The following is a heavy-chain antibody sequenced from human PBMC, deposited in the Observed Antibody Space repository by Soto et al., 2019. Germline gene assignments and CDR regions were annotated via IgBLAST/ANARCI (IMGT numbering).Heavy chain of an antibody. CDR1: GFTVSSNY. J-gene: IGHJ3*01. D-gene: IGHD6-19*01. Sequence: PVGSLRLSCAASGFTVSSNYMSWVRQAPGKGLEWVSVIYSGGSTYYADSVKGRFTISRDNSKNTLYLQMNSLRAEDTAVYYCARDRAGSGCSYVWDLWGQEKRATV. CDR2: IYSGGST. CDR3: ARDRAGSGCSYVWDL. V-gene: IGHV3-53*01.